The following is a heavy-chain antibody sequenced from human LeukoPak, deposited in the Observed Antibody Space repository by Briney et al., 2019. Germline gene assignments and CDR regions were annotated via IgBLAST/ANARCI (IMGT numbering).Heavy chain of an antibody. CDR3: ASAGFYGDYTDY. Sequence: PGGSLRLSGAATGFSFSIYSMNWFRQAPGKWLEWGSSISGSSTYIYYADPVKGRFTISRDNAKNSLYLQMKRLRAEDRAVYYCASAGFYGDYTDYWGQGTLVTVSS. V-gene: IGHV3-21*01. CDR1: GFSFSIYS. CDR2: ISGSSTYI. D-gene: IGHD4-17*01. J-gene: IGHJ4*02.